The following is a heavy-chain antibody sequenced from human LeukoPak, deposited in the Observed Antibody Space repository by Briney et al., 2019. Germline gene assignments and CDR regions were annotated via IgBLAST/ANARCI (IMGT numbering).Heavy chain of an antibody. CDR1: GFTFSDYY. CDR2: ISSSGSTI. D-gene: IGHD3-22*01. CDR3: ARVYDSREYYFDY. V-gene: IGHV3-11*04. J-gene: IGHJ4*02. Sequence: GGSLRLSCAASGFTFSDYYMSWIRQAPGKGLEWVSYISSSGSTIYYADSVKGRFTISRDNAKNSLYLQMHSLRAEDTAVYYCARVYDSREYYFDYWGQGTLVTVSS.